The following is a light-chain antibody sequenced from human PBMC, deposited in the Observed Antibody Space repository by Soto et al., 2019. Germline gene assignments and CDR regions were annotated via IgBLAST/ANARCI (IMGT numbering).Light chain of an antibody. Sequence: QSALTQPASVSGSPGQSITISCAGTSSDVGGYNYVSWYQQHPGKAPKLLIFEVTIRPPGVSSRFSGSKSGNTASLTISGLRAEDEADYYCTSHTSRPSDVIVGGGTKLTVL. CDR3: TSHTSRPSDVI. CDR2: EVT. V-gene: IGLV2-14*01. J-gene: IGLJ2*01. CDR1: SSDVGGYNY.